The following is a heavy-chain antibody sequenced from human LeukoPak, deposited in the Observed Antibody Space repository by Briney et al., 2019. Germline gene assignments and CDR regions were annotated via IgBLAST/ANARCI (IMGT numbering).Heavy chain of an antibody. CDR1: GFTFNTYS. Sequence: PGGSLRLSCAASGFTFNTYSMNWVRQAPGKGLEWVSHINRGTNLIDYADSVKGRFTISRDNAKNSLYLEMTSLRDEDTAVYYCARDREWAFDYWGQGTLVTVSS. D-gene: IGHD2-8*01. CDR2: INRGTNLI. J-gene: IGHJ4*02. V-gene: IGHV3-48*02. CDR3: ARDREWAFDY.